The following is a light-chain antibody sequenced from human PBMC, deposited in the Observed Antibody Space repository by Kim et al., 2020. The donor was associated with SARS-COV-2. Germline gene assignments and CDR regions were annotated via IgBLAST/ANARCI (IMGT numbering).Light chain of an antibody. J-gene: IGLJ2*01. CDR2: DNN. V-gene: IGLV1-51*01. Sequence: QSVLTQPPSVSAAPGQKVTISCSGSSSNIGNNYVSWYQQLPGTAPKLLIYDNNKRPSGIPDRFSGSKSGTSATLGITGLQTGDEADYYCGTWDSSLSFGVFGGGTKVTVL. CDR3: GTWDSSLSFGV. CDR1: SSNIGNNY.